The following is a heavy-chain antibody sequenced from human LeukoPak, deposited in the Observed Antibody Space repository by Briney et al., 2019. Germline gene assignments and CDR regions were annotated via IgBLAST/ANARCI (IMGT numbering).Heavy chain of an antibody. J-gene: IGHJ4*02. V-gene: IGHV3-30*18. CDR3: AKDFVYYYDNPGGYYFDY. CDR1: GFTFSSYG. D-gene: IGHD3-22*01. Sequence: PGGSLRLSCAASGFTFSSYGMPWVRQAPGKGLEWVAVISYDGSNKYYADSVKGRFTISRDNSKNTLYLQMNSLGAEDTAVYYCAKDFVYYYDNPGGYYFDYWGQGTLVTVSS. CDR2: ISYDGSNK.